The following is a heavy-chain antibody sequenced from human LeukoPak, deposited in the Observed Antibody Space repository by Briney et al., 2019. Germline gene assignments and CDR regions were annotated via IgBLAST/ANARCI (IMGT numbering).Heavy chain of an antibody. V-gene: IGHV1-69*05. CDR1: GGTFSSYA. Sequence: SVKVSCKASGGTFSSYAISWVRQAPGQGLEWMGGIIPIFGTVNYAQKFQGRVTITTDESTSTAYMELSSLRSEDTAVYYCARVTGRDCSGGSCYRYWYFDLWGRGTLVTVSS. J-gene: IGHJ2*01. D-gene: IGHD2-15*01. CDR2: IIPIFGTV. CDR3: ARVTGRDCSGGSCYRYWYFDL.